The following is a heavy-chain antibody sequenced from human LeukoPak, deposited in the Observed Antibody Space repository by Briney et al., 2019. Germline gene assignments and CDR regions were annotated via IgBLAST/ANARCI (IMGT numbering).Heavy chain of an antibody. D-gene: IGHD7-27*01. CDR1: GFTFSHQY. V-gene: IGHV3-11*01. CDR3: ARDGDTTSKVDY. CDR2: ITRSGA. Sequence: GVCLRLSCAASGFTFSHQYMSWIRQAPGKGLEWISYITRSGAFYADSVKGRFTISRDNAKNSLYLQMNSLRVEDTAVYYCARDGDTTSKVDYLGQGTLVTVSS. J-gene: IGHJ4*02.